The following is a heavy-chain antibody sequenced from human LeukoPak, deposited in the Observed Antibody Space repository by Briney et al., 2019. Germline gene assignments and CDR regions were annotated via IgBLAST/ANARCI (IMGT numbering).Heavy chain of an antibody. CDR3: ARESRRIAAAGPSYYMDV. CDR1: GYSISSGYY. D-gene: IGHD6-13*01. V-gene: IGHV4-38-2*02. Sequence: KPSETLSLTCTVSGYSISSGYYWGWIRQPPGKGLEWIGSIYHSGSTYYNPSLKSRVTISVDTSKNQFSLMLNSVTAADTAVYYCARESRRIAAAGPSYYMDVWGRWTTVTVSS. CDR2: IYHSGST. J-gene: IGHJ6*03.